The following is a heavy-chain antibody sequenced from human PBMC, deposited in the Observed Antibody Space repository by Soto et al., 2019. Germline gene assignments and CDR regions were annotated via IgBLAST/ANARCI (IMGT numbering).Heavy chain of an antibody. CDR1: GDSISSSSYY. Sequence: SETLSLTCTVSGDSISSSSYYWGWIRQPPGKGLEWIGSIYYSGSTYYNPSLKSRVTISVDTSKNQFSLKLSSVTAADTAVYYCARRSRDFRLVNFDYWGQGTLVTVSS. D-gene: IGHD6-19*01. J-gene: IGHJ4*02. V-gene: IGHV4-39*01. CDR2: IYYSGST. CDR3: ARRSRDFRLVNFDY.